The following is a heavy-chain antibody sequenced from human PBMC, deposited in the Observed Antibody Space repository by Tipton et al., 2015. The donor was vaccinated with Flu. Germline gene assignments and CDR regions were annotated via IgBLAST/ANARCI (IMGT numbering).Heavy chain of an antibody. Sequence: TLSLTCSVSGGSISSGGYYWSWIRQHPGKGLEWIGYIYYSGSTYYNPSLKSRVTISVDTSKNQFSLKLNSVTAADTAVYYCSRSTYYYGSGSSDYWGQGTLVTVSS. J-gene: IGHJ4*02. D-gene: IGHD3-10*01. CDR1: GGSISSGGYY. V-gene: IGHV4-31*03. CDR3: SRSTYYYGSGSSDY. CDR2: IYYSGST.